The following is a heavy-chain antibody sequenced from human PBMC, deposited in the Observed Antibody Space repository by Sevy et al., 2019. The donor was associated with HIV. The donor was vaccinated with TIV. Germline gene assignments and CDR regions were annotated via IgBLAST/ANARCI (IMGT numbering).Heavy chain of an antibody. J-gene: IGHJ4*02. CDR1: GFTFSSYG. Sequence: GGSLRLSCAASGFTFSSYGMHWVRQAPGKGLEWVAVISYDGSNKYYADSVKGRFTISRDNAKNTLYLEMNNLRDEDTALYYCATPRFDFWGPGTLVTVSS. V-gene: IGHV3-30*03. CDR2: ISYDGSNK. CDR3: ATPRFDF.